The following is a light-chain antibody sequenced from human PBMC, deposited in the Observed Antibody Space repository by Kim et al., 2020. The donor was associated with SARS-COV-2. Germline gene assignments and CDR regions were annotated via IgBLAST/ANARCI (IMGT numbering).Light chain of an antibody. V-gene: IGKV1-5*01. CDR2: DAS. CDR1: QSISIW. Sequence: GDRVTITCRASQSISIWLAWYQQKPGKAPNLLIYDASNLERGVPSRFSGSGSGTEFTLTISSLQPDDFATYYCQEYKSNSWTFGQGTKVDIK. CDR3: QEYKSNSWT. J-gene: IGKJ1*01.